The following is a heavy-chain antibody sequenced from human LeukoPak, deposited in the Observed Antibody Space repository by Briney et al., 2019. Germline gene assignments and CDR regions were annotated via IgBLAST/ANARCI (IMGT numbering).Heavy chain of an antibody. Sequence: TSETLSLTCTVSGGSISYDYWSWIRQSPGKRLEWIGYIHYSGATNYSPSLKSRVTISVDTSKNQFSLKLSSVTAAGTALYYCATLRGASTAVFDSWGQGTLVTVSS. V-gene: IGHV4-59*08. J-gene: IGHJ4*02. CDR1: GGSISYDY. D-gene: IGHD2-21*02. CDR3: ATLRGASTAVFDS. CDR2: IHYSGAT.